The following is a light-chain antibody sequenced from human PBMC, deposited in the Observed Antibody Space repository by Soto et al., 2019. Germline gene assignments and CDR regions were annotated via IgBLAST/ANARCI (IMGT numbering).Light chain of an antibody. V-gene: IGKV1-12*01. J-gene: IGKJ4*01. CDR2: GAS. CDR3: QQANSFPLT. Sequence: DIQMTQHPSSVSASVGDIVTITCRASQGISSWLAWYLQKPGKAPKLLIYGASSLQSGVPSRFSGSGSGTDFTLNISSLQPEDFATYYCQQANSFPLTFGGGTKVDIK. CDR1: QGISSW.